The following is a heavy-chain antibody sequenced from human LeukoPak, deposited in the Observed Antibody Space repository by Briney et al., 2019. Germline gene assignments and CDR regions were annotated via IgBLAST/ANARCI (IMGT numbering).Heavy chain of an antibody. CDR2: INSDGSEG. V-gene: IGHV3-7*03. Sequence: GGSLRLSCVISAFTFGSNWMSWVRQAPGKGLEWVASINSDGSEGYYADVVKGRFTISRDNAKNSLYLQINSLRAEDTAVYYCARSSYSSSSSVWGQGTMVTVS. J-gene: IGHJ3*01. D-gene: IGHD6-6*01. CDR3: ARSSYSSSSSV. CDR1: AFTFGSNW.